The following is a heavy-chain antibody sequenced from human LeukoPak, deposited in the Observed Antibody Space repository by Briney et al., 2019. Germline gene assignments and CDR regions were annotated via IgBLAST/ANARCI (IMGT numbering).Heavy chain of an antibody. D-gene: IGHD3-16*01. Sequence: SETLSLTCAVSGYSISSGYYWGWIRQPPGKGLEWIGSIYHSGSTYFNPSLKSRVTISVDTSKNQFSLKLSSVTAADTAVYYCARHSGELWPDWYFDLWGRGTLVNFSS. J-gene: IGHJ2*01. CDR3: ARHSGELWPDWYFDL. CDR1: GYSISSGYY. CDR2: IYHSGST. V-gene: IGHV4-38-2*01.